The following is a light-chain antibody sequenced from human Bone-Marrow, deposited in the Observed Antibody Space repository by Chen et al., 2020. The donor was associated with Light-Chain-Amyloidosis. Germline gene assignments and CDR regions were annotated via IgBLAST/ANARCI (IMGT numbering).Light chain of an antibody. V-gene: IGLV3-21*02. Sequence: SYVLTQPSSVSVAPGQTATIACGGNNIGPTSVHWYQQTPGQAPLLVVYDDRDRPSGIPERWSGANSGNTATLTISRVEAGDEADYYCQVWDRSSDRPVFGGGTKLTVL. CDR2: DDR. CDR3: QVWDRSSDRPV. CDR1: NIGPTS. J-gene: IGLJ3*02.